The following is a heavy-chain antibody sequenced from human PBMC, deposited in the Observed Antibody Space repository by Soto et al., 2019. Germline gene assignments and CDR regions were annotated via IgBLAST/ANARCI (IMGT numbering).Heavy chain of an antibody. Sequence: ASVKVSCKASGGTFSSYAISWVRQAPGQGLEWMGGIIPIFGTANYAQKFQGRVTITADESTSTAYMELSSLRSEDTAVYYCARGVEVQQLVHSTYFDYWGQGTLVTVSS. CDR3: ARGVEVQQLVHSTYFDY. D-gene: IGHD6-6*01. CDR1: GGTFSSYA. CDR2: IIPIFGTA. J-gene: IGHJ4*02. V-gene: IGHV1-69*13.